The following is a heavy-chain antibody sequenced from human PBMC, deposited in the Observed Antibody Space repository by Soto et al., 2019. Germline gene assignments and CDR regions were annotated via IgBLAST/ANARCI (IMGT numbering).Heavy chain of an antibody. V-gene: IGHV1-18*01. CDR3: ARDRA. CDR2: ISAYNGNT. J-gene: IGHJ5*02. CDR1: WFTLSHFG. Sequence: GAPGKGSCKASWFTLSHFGISWVRQAPGQGLEWMGWISAYNGNTNYAQKLQGRVTMTTDTSTSTAYMELRSLRSDDTAVYYCARDRAWGQGTLVTVSS.